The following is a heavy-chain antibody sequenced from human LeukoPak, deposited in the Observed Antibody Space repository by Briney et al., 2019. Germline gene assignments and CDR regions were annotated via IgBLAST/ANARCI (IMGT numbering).Heavy chain of an antibody. J-gene: IGHJ4*02. CDR2: IDAYNGNT. CDR3: ARDYDYVPDF. D-gene: IGHD3-16*01. Sequence: ASVKVSCKASGYTFTSYGISWVRQAPGQGLEWMGWIDAYNGNTNYAQKFQGRVTITTDTSTTTAYMETRSLRFDDTAVYYCARDYDYVPDFWGQGTLVTVSS. CDR1: GYTFTSYG. V-gene: IGHV1-18*01.